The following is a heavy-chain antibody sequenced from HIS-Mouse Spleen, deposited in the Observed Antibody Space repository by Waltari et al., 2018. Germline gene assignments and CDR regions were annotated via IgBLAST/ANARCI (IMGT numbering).Heavy chain of an antibody. CDR1: GGSLCGYY. V-gene: IGHV4-34*01. Sequence: QVQLQQWAAGLLKPSETLSLTCAAYGGSLCGYYWPWIRSPPGKGLEWIGEINHSGSTNYNPSLKSRVTISVDTSKNQFSLKLSSVTAADTAVYYCARVRTGDPSYWYFDLWGRGTLVTVSS. D-gene: IGHD7-27*01. J-gene: IGHJ2*01. CDR2: INHSGST. CDR3: ARVRTGDPSYWYFDL.